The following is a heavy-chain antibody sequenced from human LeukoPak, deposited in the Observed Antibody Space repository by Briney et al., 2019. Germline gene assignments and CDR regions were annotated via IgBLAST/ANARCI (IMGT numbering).Heavy chain of an antibody. CDR3: ARADTAMGPFDY. CDR1: GFTFSNFG. Sequence: GGSLRLSCAASGFTFSNFGMHWVRQAPGKGLEWVAVIWYDGSNKYYADSVKGRFTISRDNSKNTLYLQMNSLRAEDTAVYYCARADTAMGPFDYWGQGTLVTVSS. CDR2: IWYDGSNK. J-gene: IGHJ4*02. V-gene: IGHV3-33*01. D-gene: IGHD5-18*01.